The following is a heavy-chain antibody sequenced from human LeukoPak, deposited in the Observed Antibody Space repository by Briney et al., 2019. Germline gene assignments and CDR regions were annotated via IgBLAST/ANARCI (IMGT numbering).Heavy chain of an antibody. Sequence: GESLKISCQTSGYIFTSYWITWVRQMPGKGLEWMGSIDPSDSYTNYSPSLQGRVTISADKSISTAYVQWSSLKASDTAMYYCARRSGAAAEDYWGQGTLVTVSS. J-gene: IGHJ4*02. CDR3: ARRSGAAAEDY. V-gene: IGHV5-10-1*01. CDR1: GYIFTSYW. D-gene: IGHD6-13*01. CDR2: IDPSDSYT.